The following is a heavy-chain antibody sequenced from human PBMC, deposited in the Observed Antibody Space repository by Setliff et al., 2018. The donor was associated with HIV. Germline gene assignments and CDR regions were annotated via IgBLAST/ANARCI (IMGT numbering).Heavy chain of an antibody. J-gene: IGHJ3*02. CDR3: ARTAYYRDSSGYYSVAFDM. CDR2: IGTGGDT. V-gene: IGHV3-13*01. D-gene: IGHD3-22*01. Sequence: PGGSLRLSCEASGFIFSSHDFHWVRQAAGQGLEWVSAIGTGGDTYYVDSVKGRFTISRDNARNSLYLQMNNLGAGDTAVYFCARTAYYRDSSGYYSVAFDMWGPGTMVTVSS. CDR1: GFIFSSHD.